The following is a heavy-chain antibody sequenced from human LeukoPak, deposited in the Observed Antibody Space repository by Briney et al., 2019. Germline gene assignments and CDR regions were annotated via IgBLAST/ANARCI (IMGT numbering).Heavy chain of an antibody. V-gene: IGHV4-4*07. CDR2: IYTSGST. Sequence: SETLSLTCTVSGGSISSYYWSWIRQPAGKGLEWIGRIYTSGSTNYNPSLKSRVTMSVDTSKNQFSLKLSPVTAADTAVYYCAREDYDFWSGLRIHRWFDPWGQGTLVTVSS. D-gene: IGHD3-3*01. J-gene: IGHJ5*02. CDR1: GGSISSYY. CDR3: AREDYDFWSGLRIHRWFDP.